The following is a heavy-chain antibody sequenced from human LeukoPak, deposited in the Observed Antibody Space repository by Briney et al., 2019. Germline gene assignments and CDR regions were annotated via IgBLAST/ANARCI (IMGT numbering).Heavy chain of an antibody. Sequence: GGSLRLSCAASGFTVSSDYMTWVRQAPGKGLEWVSFVYSGGSTYYEDSVKGRFTISRDSSKNTLYLQMNSLRAEDTAVYYCARHDWFDPWGRGTLVTVSS. J-gene: IGHJ5*02. CDR1: GFTVSSDY. CDR2: VYSGGST. V-gene: IGHV3-53*01. CDR3: ARHDWFDP.